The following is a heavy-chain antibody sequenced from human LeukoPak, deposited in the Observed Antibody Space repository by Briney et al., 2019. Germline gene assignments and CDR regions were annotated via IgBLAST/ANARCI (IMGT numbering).Heavy chain of an antibody. D-gene: IGHD6-19*01. CDR2: ISGSGGST. CDR1: GFTFSSYA. Sequence: QTGGSLRLSCAASGFTFSSYAMSWVRQAPGKGGEGGSAISGSGGSTYYADSVKGRFTISRDNSKNTLYLQMNSLRAEDTAVYYCAKIIAVVYDAFDIWGQGTMVTVSS. J-gene: IGHJ3*02. V-gene: IGHV3-23*01. CDR3: AKIIAVVYDAFDI.